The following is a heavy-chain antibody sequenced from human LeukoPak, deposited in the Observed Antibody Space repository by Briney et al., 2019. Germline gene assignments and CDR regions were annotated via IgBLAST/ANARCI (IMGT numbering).Heavy chain of an antibody. CDR1: GGSFSGYY. CDR2: INHSGST. CDR3: ARVVYATPNCDY. D-gene: IGHD2/OR15-2a*01. J-gene: IGHJ4*02. Sequence: SETLSLTCAVYGGSFSGYYWSWIRQPPGKGLEWIGEINHSGSTNYNPSLKSRVTISVDTSKNQFSLNLSSVTAADTAVYYCARVVYATPNCDYWGQGTLVTVSP. V-gene: IGHV4-34*01.